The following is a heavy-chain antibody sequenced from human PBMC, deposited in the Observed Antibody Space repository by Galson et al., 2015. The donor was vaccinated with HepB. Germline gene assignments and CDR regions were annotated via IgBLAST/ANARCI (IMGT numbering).Heavy chain of an antibody. Sequence: SLRLSCAASGFTFSDYYMDWVRQAPAKGLEWVGRVRHKARRYTTDYVASVEGRFTITRDVSKNSLYLQMDSLKTEDTAVYYCSRTLPGIDLDYWGQGTLVTVSS. CDR3: SRTLPGIDLDY. D-gene: IGHD3-3*02. CDR2: VRHKARRYTT. V-gene: IGHV3-72*01. J-gene: IGHJ4*02. CDR1: GFTFSDYY.